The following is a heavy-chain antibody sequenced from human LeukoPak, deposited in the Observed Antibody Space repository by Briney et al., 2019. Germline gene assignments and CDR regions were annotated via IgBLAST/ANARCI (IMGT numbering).Heavy chain of an antibody. CDR3: AKDRDRVGATGYFDY. CDR2: ISGSGGST. Sequence: GGSLRLSCAASGFTFSSYAMSWVRQAPGKGLEWVSAISGSGGSTYYADSVKGRFTISRDNSKNALYLQMNSLRAEDTAVYYCAKDRDRVGATGYFDYWGQGTLVTVSS. D-gene: IGHD1-26*01. V-gene: IGHV3-23*01. J-gene: IGHJ4*02. CDR1: GFTFSSYA.